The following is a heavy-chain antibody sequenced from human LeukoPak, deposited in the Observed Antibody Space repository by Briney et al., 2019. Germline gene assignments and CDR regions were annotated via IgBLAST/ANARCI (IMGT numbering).Heavy chain of an antibody. CDR3: AKGLEYSSSSLDY. J-gene: IGHJ4*02. Sequence: GGSLRLSCAASGFTFDDYAMHWVRQAPGKGLEWVSGISWNSGSIGYADSVKGRFTISRGNAKNSLYLQMNSLRAEDTALYYCAKGLEYSSSSLDYWGQGTLVTVSS. CDR2: ISWNSGSI. CDR1: GFTFDDYA. D-gene: IGHD6-6*01. V-gene: IGHV3-9*01.